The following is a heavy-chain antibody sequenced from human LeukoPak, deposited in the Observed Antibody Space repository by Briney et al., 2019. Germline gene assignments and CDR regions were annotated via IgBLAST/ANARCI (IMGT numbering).Heavy chain of an antibody. CDR2: VTGSGSAT. D-gene: IGHD3-10*01. CDR3: AKRFGESYGHFDY. J-gene: IGHJ4*02. Sequence: GGSLRLSCAASGFTFSSFAMSWVRQAPGKGLEWVSAVTGSGSATDYADFVKGRFTISRDSSKNTLYLQMNSLRAEDTAVYYCAKRFGESYGHFDYWGQGTLVTVSS. CDR1: GFTFSSFA. V-gene: IGHV3-23*01.